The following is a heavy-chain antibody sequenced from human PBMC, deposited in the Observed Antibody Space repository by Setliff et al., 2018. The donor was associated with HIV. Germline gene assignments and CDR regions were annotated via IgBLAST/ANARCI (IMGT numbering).Heavy chain of an antibody. D-gene: IGHD3-16*01. V-gene: IGHV4-30-4*01. Sequence: SETLSLTCSVSGASINNGDYYWSWIRQSPGEGLEWIGYIYYSGYYKAYYDSNPALKSRFSASVDTSRNQFSLELQSMTAADTAMYYCARAISFDFPSGLKGTFDVWGLGTMGTVS. J-gene: IGHJ3*01. CDR3: ARAISFDFPSGLKGTFDV. CDR1: GASINNGDYY. CDR2: IYYSGYYKA.